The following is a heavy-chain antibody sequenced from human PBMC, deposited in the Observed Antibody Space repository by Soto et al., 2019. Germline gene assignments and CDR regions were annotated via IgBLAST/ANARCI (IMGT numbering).Heavy chain of an antibody. D-gene: IGHD4-17*01. CDR3: AKSGSYGDYYFDY. Sequence: GGSLRLSCAASGFTFSSYGMHWVRQAPGKGLEWVAVISYDGSNKYYADSVKGRFTISRDNSKNTLYLQMNSLRAEDTAVYYCAKSGSYGDYYFDYWGQGTLVTVSS. CDR2: ISYDGSNK. J-gene: IGHJ4*02. V-gene: IGHV3-30*18. CDR1: GFTFSSYG.